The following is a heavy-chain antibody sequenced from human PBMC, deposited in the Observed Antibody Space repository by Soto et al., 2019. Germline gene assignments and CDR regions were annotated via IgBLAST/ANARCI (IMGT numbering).Heavy chain of an antibody. D-gene: IGHD2-15*01. CDR1: GVSLTNNHW. CDR2: IWHTGRP. Sequence: QLQLRESGPGLVQPSGTLSLTCDVSGVSLTNNHWWSWVRQAPGKGLEWIGEIWHTGRPNYNPSLKSRVAISIDKSKNQFSLKLSSVTAADTAVYYCVRDSRTGCNSINCYMHWGQGTLVTVSS. V-gene: IGHV4-4*02. CDR3: VRDSRTGCNSINCYMH. J-gene: IGHJ4*02.